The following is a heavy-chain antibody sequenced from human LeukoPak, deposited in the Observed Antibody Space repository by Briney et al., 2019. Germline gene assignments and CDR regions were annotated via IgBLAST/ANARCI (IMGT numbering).Heavy chain of an antibody. CDR2: IYTSGST. CDR1: GGSISSAY. Sequence: SETLSLTCTVSGGSISSAYWSWIRQPAGKGLEWIGRIYTSGSTNYNPSLKSRVTMSVDTSKNQFSLKLSSVTAADTAVYYCARDITMVRGKYNWFDPWGQGTLVTVSS. J-gene: IGHJ5*02. D-gene: IGHD3-10*01. CDR3: ARDITMVRGKYNWFDP. V-gene: IGHV4-4*07.